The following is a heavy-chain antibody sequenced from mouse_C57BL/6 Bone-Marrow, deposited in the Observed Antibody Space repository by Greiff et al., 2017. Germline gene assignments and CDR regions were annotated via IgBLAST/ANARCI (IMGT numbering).Heavy chain of an antibody. V-gene: IGHV5-6*01. CDR2: ISSGGSYT. D-gene: IGHD1-1*01. Sequence: EVQGVESGGDLVKPGGSLKLSCAASGFTFSSYGMSLVRQTPDKRLEWVATISSGGSYTYYPDSVKGRFTISRDNAKNTLYLQMSSLKSEDTAMYYCARLPITTVVGLDYWGQGTTLTVSS. CDR1: GFTFSSYG. J-gene: IGHJ2*01. CDR3: ARLPITTVVGLDY.